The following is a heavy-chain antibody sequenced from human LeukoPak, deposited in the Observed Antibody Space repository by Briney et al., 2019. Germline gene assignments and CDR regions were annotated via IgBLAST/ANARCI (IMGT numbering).Heavy chain of an antibody. Sequence: ASVKVSCKASGYTFISYGISWVRQAPGQGLEWMGWISGHNGNTDYAQKFQGRVTLTTDTSTSTVYMELSSLRSEDTAVYYCARDYGDYVYDYWGQGTLVTVSS. CDR1: GYTFISYG. CDR3: ARDYGDYVYDY. D-gene: IGHD4-17*01. V-gene: IGHV1-18*01. J-gene: IGHJ4*02. CDR2: ISGHNGNT.